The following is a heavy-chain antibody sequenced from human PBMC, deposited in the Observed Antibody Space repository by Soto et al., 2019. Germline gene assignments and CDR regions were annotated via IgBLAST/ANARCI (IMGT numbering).Heavy chain of an antibody. CDR2: INHSGST. Sequence: SETLSLTCAVYGGSFSGYYWSWIRQPPGKGLEWIGEINHSGSTNYNPSLKSRVTISVDTSKNQFSLKLSSVTAADTAVYYCARGLITMGRGRIGYYGMDVWGQGTTVTLSS. CDR1: GGSFSGYY. V-gene: IGHV4-34*01. CDR3: ARGLITMGRGRIGYYGMDV. J-gene: IGHJ6*02. D-gene: IGHD3-10*01.